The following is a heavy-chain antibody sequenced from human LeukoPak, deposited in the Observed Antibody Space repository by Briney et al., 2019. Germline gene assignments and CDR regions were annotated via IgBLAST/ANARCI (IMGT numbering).Heavy chain of an antibody. CDR3: ARGRHGYSGYDEQLPIYFDY. V-gene: IGHV1-2*02. D-gene: IGHD5-12*01. CDR1: GYTFTGYY. CDR2: INPNSGGT. Sequence: ASVKVSCKASGYTFTGYYMHWVRQAPGQGLEWMGWINPNSGGTNYAQKFQGRVTMTRDTSISTAYMELSRLRSDDTAVYYCARGRHGYSGYDEQLPIYFDYWGQGTLVTVSS. J-gene: IGHJ4*02.